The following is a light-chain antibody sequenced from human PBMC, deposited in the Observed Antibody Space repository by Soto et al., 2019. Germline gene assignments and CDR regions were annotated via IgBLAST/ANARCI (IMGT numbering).Light chain of an antibody. CDR1: SSDVGGYNY. Sequence: QSALTQPPSASGSPGQSVTISCTGTSSDVGGYNYVSWYQQHPGKAPKLMIYDVRKRPSGVPDRFSGSKSGNTASLTVSGLQAEDEADYYCSSYAGSNSDVFGTGTKLTVL. CDR2: DVR. V-gene: IGLV2-8*01. CDR3: SSYAGSNSDV. J-gene: IGLJ1*01.